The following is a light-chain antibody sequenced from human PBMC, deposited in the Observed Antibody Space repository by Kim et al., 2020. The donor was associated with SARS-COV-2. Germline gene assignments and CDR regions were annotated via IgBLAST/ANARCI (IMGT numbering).Light chain of an antibody. Sequence: SITISCTGTSSDVGGYNYVSWYQQLPGKAPKLMIYDVSNRPSGVSNRFSGSKSGNTASLTISGLQAEDEADYYCSSYTSSSTPYVFGTGTKVTVL. J-gene: IGLJ1*01. V-gene: IGLV2-14*03. CDR2: DVS. CDR1: SSDVGGYNY. CDR3: SSYTSSSTPYV.